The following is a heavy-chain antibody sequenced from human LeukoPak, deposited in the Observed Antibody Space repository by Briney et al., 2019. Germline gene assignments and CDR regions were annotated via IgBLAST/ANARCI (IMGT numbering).Heavy chain of an antibody. CDR2: ISSSGTAI. J-gene: IGHJ3*02. D-gene: IGHD1-26*01. CDR3: ARDVGATTSAVFDI. CDR1: GFSFSDYY. Sequence: GGSLRLSCAASGFSFSDYYMTWIRQAPGKGLEWISYISSSGTAIYYADFVKGRFTISRDNAKNSLYLQINSLRRDGTAVYYCARDVGATTSAVFDIWGQGTMVTVSS. V-gene: IGHV3-11*01.